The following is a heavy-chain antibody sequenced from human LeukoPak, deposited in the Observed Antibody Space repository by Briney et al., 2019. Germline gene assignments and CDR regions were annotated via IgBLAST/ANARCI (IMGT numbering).Heavy chain of an antibody. V-gene: IGHV4-59*08. CDR1: GGSISSYY. J-gene: IGHJ4*02. Sequence: SQTLSLTCTVSGGSISSYYWSWIRQPPGKGLEWIGYIYYSDNTNYNPSLKSRVTISVDTSKNQCSLKLSSVTAAATAVYYYERHAYYYDSSGYLPYYFDYWGQGTLVTVSS. D-gene: IGHD3-22*01. CDR2: IYYSDNT. CDR3: ERHAYYYDSSGYLPYYFDY.